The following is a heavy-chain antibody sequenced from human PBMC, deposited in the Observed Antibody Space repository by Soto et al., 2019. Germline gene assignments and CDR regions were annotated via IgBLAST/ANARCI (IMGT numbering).Heavy chain of an antibody. CDR2: MYYSGSN. V-gene: IGHV4-59*01. D-gene: IGHD3-10*01. CDR1: GGSISSYY. J-gene: IGHJ4*02. Sequence: QVQLQESGPGLVKPSETLSLTCTVSGGSISSYYWSWIRQPPGKGLEWIGYMYYSGSNNYNPSLKSRASLLVDTSKNQLSLKLSSVTAADTAVYYCATGEFPMVTIDYWGQGTLVTVSS. CDR3: ATGEFPMVTIDY.